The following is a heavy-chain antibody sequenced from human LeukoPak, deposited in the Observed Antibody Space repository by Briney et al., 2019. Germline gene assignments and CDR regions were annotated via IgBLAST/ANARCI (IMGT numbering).Heavy chain of an antibody. V-gene: IGHV3-23*01. CDR1: GFTFHSYA. Sequence: GGSLRLSCAASGFTFHSYAMTWVRQAPGKGLEWVSSISGNGGSTYYADSVKGRFNISRDNSKNTLFLQMNSLRAEDTAVYSCAKVVGPFDYWGQGTLVTVSS. D-gene: IGHD1-26*01. CDR2: ISGNGGST. CDR3: AKVVGPFDY. J-gene: IGHJ4*02.